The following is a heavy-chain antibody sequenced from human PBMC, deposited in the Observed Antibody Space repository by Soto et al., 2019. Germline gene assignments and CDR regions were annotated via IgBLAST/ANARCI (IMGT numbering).Heavy chain of an antibody. D-gene: IGHD6-13*01. V-gene: IGHV5-51*01. CDR1: GYSFTSYW. Sequence: PGESLKISCKGSGYSFTSYWIGWVRQMPGKGLEWMGIIYPGDSDTRYSLSFQGQVTISADKSISTAYLQWSSLKASDTAMYYCARHWEGIAAPEGPEPYGMDVWGQGTTVTVSS. J-gene: IGHJ6*02. CDR3: ARHWEGIAAPEGPEPYGMDV. CDR2: IYPGDSDT.